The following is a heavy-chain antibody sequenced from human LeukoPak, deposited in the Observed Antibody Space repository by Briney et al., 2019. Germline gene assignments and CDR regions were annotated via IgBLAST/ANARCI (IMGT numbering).Heavy chain of an antibody. J-gene: IGHJ4*02. CDR1: GYTFTGYY. Sequence: ASVKVSCKASGYTFTGYYMHWVRQAPGQGLEWMGWISAYNGNTNYAQKLQGRVTMTTDTSTSTAYMELRSLRSDDTAVYYCARDRIVGATYHYFDYWGQGTLVTVSS. CDR2: ISAYNGNT. CDR3: ARDRIVGATYHYFDY. V-gene: IGHV1-18*04. D-gene: IGHD1-26*01.